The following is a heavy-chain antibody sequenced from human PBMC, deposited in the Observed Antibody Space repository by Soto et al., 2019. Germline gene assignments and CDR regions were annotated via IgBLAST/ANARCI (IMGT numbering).Heavy chain of an antibody. CDR1: GGSISSGDYY. CDR3: ARGGIAAAARQTPYYYYYYMDV. D-gene: IGHD6-13*01. Sequence: SETLSLTCTVSGGSISSGDYYWSWIRQPPGKGLEWIGYIYYSGSTYYNPSLKSRVTISVDTSKNQFSLKLSSVTAADTAVYYCARGGIAAAARQTPYYYYYYMDVWGKGTTVTVSS. V-gene: IGHV4-30-4*01. CDR2: IYYSGST. J-gene: IGHJ6*03.